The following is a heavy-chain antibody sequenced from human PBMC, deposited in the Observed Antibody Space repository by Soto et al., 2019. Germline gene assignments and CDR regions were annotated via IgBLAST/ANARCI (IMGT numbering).Heavy chain of an antibody. Sequence: SETLSLTCTVSGGSISSGGYYWSWIRQHPGKGLEWIGYIYYSGSTYYNPSLRSRVTISIDTSKNQLSLNLRSVSAADTAVYYCARGRGEFDAWGQGTPVTVSS. CDR2: IYYSGST. D-gene: IGHD2-21*01. J-gene: IGHJ5*02. V-gene: IGHV4-31*03. CDR3: ARGRGEFDA. CDR1: GGSISSGGYY.